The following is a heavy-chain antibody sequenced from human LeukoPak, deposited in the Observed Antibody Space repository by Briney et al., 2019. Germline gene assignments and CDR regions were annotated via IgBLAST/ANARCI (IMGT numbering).Heavy chain of an antibody. CDR3: ARDSPAAGRYYFDY. J-gene: IGHJ4*02. Sequence: MSSETLSLTCTVSGGSISSSSYYWGWIRQPPGKGLEWIGSIYYSGSTYYNPSLKSRVTMSVDTSKNQFSLKLSSVTAADTAVYYCARDSPAAGRYYFDYWGQGTLVTVSS. V-gene: IGHV4-39*07. CDR1: GGSISSSSYY. CDR2: IYYSGST. D-gene: IGHD6-13*01.